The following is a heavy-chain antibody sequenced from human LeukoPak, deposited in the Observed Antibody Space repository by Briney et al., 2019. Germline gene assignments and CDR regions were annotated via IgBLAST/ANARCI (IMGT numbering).Heavy chain of an antibody. V-gene: IGHV3-30-3*01. Sequence: GGSLRLSCAASGFTFSSYAMHWVRQAPGKGLEWVAVISYDGSNKYYADSVKDRFTISRDNSKNTLYLQMNSLRAEDTAVYYCARGESRNWDVFLGWGQGTLVTVSS. CDR1: GFTFSSYA. J-gene: IGHJ4*02. D-gene: IGHD7-27*01. CDR3: ARGESRNWDVFLG. CDR2: ISYDGSNK.